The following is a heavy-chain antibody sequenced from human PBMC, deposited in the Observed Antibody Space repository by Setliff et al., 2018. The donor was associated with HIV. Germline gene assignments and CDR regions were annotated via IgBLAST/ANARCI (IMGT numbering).Heavy chain of an antibody. Sequence: PSETLSLTCTVSGGSVSSSTTYYWGWIRQPPGKGLEWIGSMYYTGSSYYNPSLKSRVTISVDTSKNQFSLKVNSVTATDTAVYYCASHSCGWNYYLDYWGQGTLVTVSS. CDR1: GGSVSSSTTYY. V-gene: IGHV4-39*01. CDR3: ASHSCGWNYYLDY. J-gene: IGHJ4*02. D-gene: IGHD6-19*01. CDR2: MYYTGSS.